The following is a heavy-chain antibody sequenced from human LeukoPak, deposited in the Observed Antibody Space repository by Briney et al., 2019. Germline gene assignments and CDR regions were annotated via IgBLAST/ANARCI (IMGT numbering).Heavy chain of an antibody. Sequence: GGSLRLSCAASGFTFSSYEMNWVRQAPGKGLEWVLYISSSGSTIYYADSVKGRFTISRDNSKNTLYLQMNSLRAEDTAVYYCAKEAHSSGWYYFDYWGQGTLVTVSS. J-gene: IGHJ4*02. CDR2: ISSSGSTI. CDR3: AKEAHSSGWYYFDY. D-gene: IGHD6-19*01. CDR1: GFTFSSYE. V-gene: IGHV3-48*03.